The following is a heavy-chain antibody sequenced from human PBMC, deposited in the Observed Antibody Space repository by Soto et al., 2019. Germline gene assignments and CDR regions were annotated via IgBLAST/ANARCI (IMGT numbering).Heavy chain of an antibody. CDR2: MSGSGGST. CDR3: AKDIYCSGGSCYYYALDI. Sequence: EVQLLESGGGLVQPGGSLRLSCAASGFTFSSYAMSWVGQAPGKGLEWVSAMSGSGGSTYYADSVKGRFTISRDNSNTARYLQRNSLTAEDPAVYYCAKDIYCSGGSCYYYALDIWCQGRMVTASS. CDR1: GFTFSSYA. D-gene: IGHD2-15*01. J-gene: IGHJ3*02. V-gene: IGHV3-23*01.